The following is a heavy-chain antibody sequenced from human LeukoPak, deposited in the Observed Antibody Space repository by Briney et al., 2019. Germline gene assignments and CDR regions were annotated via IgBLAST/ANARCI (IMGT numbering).Heavy chain of an antibody. CDR1: GFTFSSYD. CDR3: ARGRLVDTAMDN. V-gene: IGHV3-13*01. CDR2: IGTAGDT. Sequence: GGSLRLSCAASGFTFSSYDMHWVRQATGKGLEWVSAIGTAGDTYYPGSVKGRFTISRENAKNSLNLQMNSLRAGDTAVYYCARGRLVDTAMDNWGQGTLVTVSS. D-gene: IGHD5-18*01. J-gene: IGHJ4*02.